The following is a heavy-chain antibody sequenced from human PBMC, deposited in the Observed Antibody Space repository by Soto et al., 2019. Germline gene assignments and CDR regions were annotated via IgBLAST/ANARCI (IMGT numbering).Heavy chain of an antibody. J-gene: IGHJ4*02. CDR3: ARGRYGDY. CDR1: GYGFTTYG. Sequence: QVHLVQSGAEVKKPGASVKVSCKGSGYGFTTYGITWVRQAPGQGLEWMAWISAHNGNXNYAQKLQGRVTVTRDTXXXXXXXXLRSLRSDDTAVYYCARGRYGDYWGQGALVTVSS. D-gene: IGHD1-1*01. V-gene: IGHV1-18*01. CDR2: ISAHNGNX.